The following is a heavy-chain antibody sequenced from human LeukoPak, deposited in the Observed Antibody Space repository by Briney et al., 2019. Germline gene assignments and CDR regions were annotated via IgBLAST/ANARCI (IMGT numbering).Heavy chain of an antibody. CDR3: ARGNLLLWFGELAPAPFDP. CDR1: GGSFSGYY. V-gene: IGHV4-34*01. Sequence: PSETLSLTCAVYGGSFSGYYWSWIRQPPGKGLEWIGEINHSGSTNYNPSLKSRVTISVDTSKNQFSLKLSSVTAADTAVYYCARGNLLLWFGELAPAPFDPWGQGTLVTVSP. CDR2: INHSGST. D-gene: IGHD3-10*01. J-gene: IGHJ5*02.